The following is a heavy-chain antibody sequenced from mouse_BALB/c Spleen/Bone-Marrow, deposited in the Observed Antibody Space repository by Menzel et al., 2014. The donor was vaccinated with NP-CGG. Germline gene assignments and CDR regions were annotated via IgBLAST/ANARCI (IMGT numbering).Heavy chain of an antibody. CDR2: IYPGSGST. CDR1: GYTFTSYW. D-gene: IGHD2-1*01. V-gene: IGHV1S22*01. J-gene: IGHJ1*01. CDR3: TRGDGNYWYFDV. Sequence: LQQPGSELVRPGASVKLSCKASGYTFTSYWMHWVKQRHGQGLEWIGNIYPGSGSTNYDEKSKSKGTLTVDTSSSTAYMYLSSLTSEDSAVYYCTRGDGNYWYFDVWGAGTTVTVSS.